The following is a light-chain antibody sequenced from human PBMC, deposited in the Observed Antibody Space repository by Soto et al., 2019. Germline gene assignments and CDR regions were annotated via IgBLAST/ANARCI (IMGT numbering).Light chain of an antibody. J-gene: IGKJ1*01. CDR2: DAS. V-gene: IGKV3-20*01. CDR1: QSVPKNY. Sequence: EIVLTQSPGTLSLSPGERATLSCRASQSVPKNYLAWYQQEPGQAPRLLIYDASNRATGIPDRFSGSGSGTDFTLNISRLEPEDFAVYYCHQYAYAPQTFGQGTKVEIK. CDR3: HQYAYAPQT.